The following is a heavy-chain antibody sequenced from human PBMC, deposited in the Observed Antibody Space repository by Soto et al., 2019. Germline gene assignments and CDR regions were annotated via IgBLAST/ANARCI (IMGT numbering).Heavy chain of an antibody. V-gene: IGHV5-51*01. CDR2: IYPGDSDT. Sequence: HGESLKISCQGSGNSFTRSWIGWVRQMPGKGLECMGIIYPGDSDTRYSPSFQGLVTISADKSMSTAYLQWSSLQASDTAIYYCARREFGGDAFDIWGPGTMVTVSS. CDR1: GNSFTRSW. D-gene: IGHD2-15*01. CDR3: ARREFGGDAFDI. J-gene: IGHJ3*02.